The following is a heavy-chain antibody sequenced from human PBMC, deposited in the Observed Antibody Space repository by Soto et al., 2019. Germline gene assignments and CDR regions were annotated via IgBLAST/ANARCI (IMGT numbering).Heavy chain of an antibody. CDR2: FDPEDGET. D-gene: IGHD3-22*01. V-gene: IGHV1-24*01. Sequence: ASVKVSCKVSGYTLTELSMHWVRQAPGKGLEWMGGFDPEDGETIYAQKFQGRVTMTEDTSTDTAYMELSSLRSEDTAVYYCAPYYYDSSGYYSSHGYWGQGTLVTAPQ. CDR1: GYTLTELS. CDR3: APYYYDSSGYYSSHGY. J-gene: IGHJ4*02.